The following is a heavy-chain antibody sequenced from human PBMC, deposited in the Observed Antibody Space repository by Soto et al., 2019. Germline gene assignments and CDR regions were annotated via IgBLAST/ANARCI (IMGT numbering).Heavy chain of an antibody. Sequence: PGGCLGLPCAASVFTFSSYEINRLRQAPGKGLEWVSYISSSGSTIYYADSVKGRFTISRDNAKNSLYLQMNSLRAEDTAVDYCARSDPIYGMDVWGQGTTVTVSS. CDR2: ISSSGSTI. V-gene: IGHV3-48*03. CDR3: ARSDPIYGMDV. CDR1: VFTFSSYE. J-gene: IGHJ6*01.